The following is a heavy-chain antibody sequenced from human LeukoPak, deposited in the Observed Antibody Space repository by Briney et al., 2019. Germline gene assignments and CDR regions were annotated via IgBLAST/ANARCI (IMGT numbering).Heavy chain of an antibody. J-gene: IGHJ3*02. CDR3: ARPPLPYYYDSSGTKGYAFDI. D-gene: IGHD3-22*01. CDR2: IIPIFGTA. V-gene: IGHV1-69*05. CDR1: GGTFSSYA. Sequence: GASVKVSCKASGGTFSSYAISWVRQAPGQGLEWMGGIIPIFGTANYAQKFQGRVTITTDESTSTAYMELSSLRSEDTAAYYCARPPLPYYYDSSGTKGYAFDIWGQGTMVTVSS.